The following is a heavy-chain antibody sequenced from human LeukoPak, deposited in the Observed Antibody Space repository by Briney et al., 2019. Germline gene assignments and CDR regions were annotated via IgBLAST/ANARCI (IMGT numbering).Heavy chain of an antibody. V-gene: IGHV1-46*01. D-gene: IGHD3-22*01. CDR2: INTRGGSI. CDR3: ARDAPDDSSGYYFDY. CDR1: GYTFTSYY. J-gene: IGHJ4*02. Sequence: ASVKVSCKASGYTFTSYYIHWVRQAPGQGLDWMGIINTRGGSISYAQKFQGRVTMTRDTSTSTVYMELSSLRSEDTAVYYCARDAPDDSSGYYFDYWGQGTLVTVSS.